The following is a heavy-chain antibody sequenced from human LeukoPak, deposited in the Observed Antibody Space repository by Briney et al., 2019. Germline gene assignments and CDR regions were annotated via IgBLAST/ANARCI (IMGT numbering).Heavy chain of an antibody. Sequence: SETLSLTCTGSGGSISSYYWSWIRQPPGKGLEWIGYIYYSGSTNYNPSLKSRVTISVDTSKNQFSLKLSSVTAADTAVYYCASRWLVNDAFDIWGQGTMVTVSS. CDR2: IYYSGST. CDR1: GGSISSYY. D-gene: IGHD6-19*01. CDR3: ASRWLVNDAFDI. J-gene: IGHJ3*02. V-gene: IGHV4-59*01.